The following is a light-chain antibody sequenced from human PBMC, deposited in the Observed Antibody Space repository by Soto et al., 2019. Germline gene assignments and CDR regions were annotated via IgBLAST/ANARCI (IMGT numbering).Light chain of an antibody. V-gene: IGLV2-8*01. Sequence: QSVLTQPPSASGSPGQSVTISCTGTSSDVGGYNYVSWFQQHPGKAPKLIIYEVDERPSGVPDRFSGSGSGNTAYLAVSGLQAEEEGDYYCISYAGGTGIFGGGTKLAVL. CDR1: SSDVGGYNY. CDR2: EVD. CDR3: ISYAGGTGI. J-gene: IGLJ2*01.